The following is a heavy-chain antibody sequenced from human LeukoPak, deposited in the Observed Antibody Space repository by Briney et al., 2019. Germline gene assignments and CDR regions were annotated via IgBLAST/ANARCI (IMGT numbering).Heavy chain of an antibody. CDR1: GASINGYF. D-gene: IGHD1-26*01. CDR3: ARDRRGSFYTFDL. J-gene: IGHJ3*01. V-gene: IGHV4-59*01. Sequence: SETLSLTCSVSGASINGYFWSWVRQTPEKGLQWIGYVSHTGATTSNPTLESRVSITIDTSKSQISLTMTSVIAADSALYYCARDRRGSFYTFDLWGPGTIVSVS. CDR2: VSHTGAT.